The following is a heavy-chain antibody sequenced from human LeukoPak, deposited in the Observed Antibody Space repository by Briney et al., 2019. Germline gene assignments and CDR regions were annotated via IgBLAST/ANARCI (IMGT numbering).Heavy chain of an antibody. V-gene: IGHV3-73*01. J-gene: IGHJ4*02. CDR2: IRSKANNYAT. CDR1: GFTFSGSA. Sequence: PGGSLRLSCAASGFTFSGSAMHWVRQASGKGLEWVGRIRSKANNYATAYAASVKGRFTISRDDSENTACLQMNSLKTEDTAVYYCTCLDYDYWGQGTLVTVSS. CDR3: TCLDYDY. D-gene: IGHD3/OR15-3a*01.